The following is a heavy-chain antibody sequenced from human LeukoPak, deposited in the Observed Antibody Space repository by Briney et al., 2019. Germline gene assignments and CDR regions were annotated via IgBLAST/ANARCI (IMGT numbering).Heavy chain of an antibody. CDR1: GGSISGSSYY. V-gene: IGHV4-39*01. CDR2: IYYSGIT. J-gene: IGHJ4*02. Sequence: SETLSLTCTVSGGSISGSSYYWGWIRQPPGKGLDCIGSIYYSGITYYNPSLKSRVTISVDTSKNQFSLELNSVTAADTAVYYCARKGVSDLYYFDSWGQGTLVTVSS. D-gene: IGHD3-16*01. CDR3: ARKGVSDLYYFDS.